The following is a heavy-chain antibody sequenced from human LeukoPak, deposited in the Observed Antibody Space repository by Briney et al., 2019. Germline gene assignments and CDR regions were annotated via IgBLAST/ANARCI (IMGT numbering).Heavy chain of an antibody. D-gene: IGHD3-16*02. CDR1: GGSFSGYY. J-gene: IGHJ4*02. V-gene: IGHV4-34*01. CDR2: INHSGST. Sequence: RPSETLSLTCAVYGGSFSGYYWSWIRQPPGKGLEWIGEINHSGSTSYNPSLKSRVTISVDTSKNQFSLKLSSVTAADTAVYYCARGQGGDYVWGSYRYYYFDYWGQGTLVTVSS. CDR3: ARGQGGDYVWGSYRYYYFDY.